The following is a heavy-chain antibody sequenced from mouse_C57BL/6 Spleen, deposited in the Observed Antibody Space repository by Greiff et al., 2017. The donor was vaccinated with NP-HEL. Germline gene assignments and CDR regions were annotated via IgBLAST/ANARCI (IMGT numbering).Heavy chain of an antibody. CDR1: GFTFSSYG. Sequence: EVMLVQSGGDLVKPGGSLKLSCAASGFTFSSYGMSWVRQTPDKRLEWVATISSGGSYTYYPDSVKGRFTISTDNAKNTMYLQMNSLKSEDSAMYYCASNVYDSYYCDMDYWGQGTSVTVSS. J-gene: IGHJ4*01. V-gene: IGHV5-6*01. D-gene: IGHD2-12*01. CDR3: ASNVYDSYYCDMDY. CDR2: ISSGGSYT.